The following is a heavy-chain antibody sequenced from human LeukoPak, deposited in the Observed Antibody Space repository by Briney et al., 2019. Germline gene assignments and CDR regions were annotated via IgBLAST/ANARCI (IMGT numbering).Heavy chain of an antibody. D-gene: IGHD4-17*01. CDR2: ISPTSGTI. V-gene: IGHV3-48*01. Sequence: GGSLRLSCVASGFAVNSYCMNWVRQAPGKGLEWISYISPTSGTIFYADSVKGRFTISRDNARNSLYLQMNSLRAEDTAVYFCVRALIDYGDLNWFDPWGQGTVVTVSS. CDR1: GFAVNSYC. J-gene: IGHJ5*02. CDR3: VRALIDYGDLNWFDP.